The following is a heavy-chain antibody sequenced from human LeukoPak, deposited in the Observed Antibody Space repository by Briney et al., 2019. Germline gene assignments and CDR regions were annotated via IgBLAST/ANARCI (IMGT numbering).Heavy chain of an antibody. V-gene: IGHV3-23*01. CDR1: GCTFSSYA. CDR2: ISGSGGST. CDR3: AKDPIYDILTGYHDY. D-gene: IGHD3-9*01. Sequence: GGSLRLSCAASGCTFSSYAMSWVRQAPGKGLEWVSAISGSGGSTYYADSVKGRFTISRDNSKNTLYLQMNSLRAEDTAVYYCAKDPIYDILTGYHDYWGQGTLVTVSS. J-gene: IGHJ4*02.